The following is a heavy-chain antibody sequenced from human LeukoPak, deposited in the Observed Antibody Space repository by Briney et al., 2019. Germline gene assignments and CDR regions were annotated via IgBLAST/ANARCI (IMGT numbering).Heavy chain of an antibody. CDR1: GGSISSYY. CDR3: ASFNYYGSGSSDY. D-gene: IGHD3-10*01. CDR2: IYTSGST. V-gene: IGHV4-4*07. Sequence: TVXGGSISSYYWXWIRQPAGKGLEGIGRIYTSGSTNYNPSLTSRGTMSVDTSKNQFSLKLSSVTAADTAVYYCASFNYYGSGSSDYWGQGTLVTVSS. J-gene: IGHJ4*02.